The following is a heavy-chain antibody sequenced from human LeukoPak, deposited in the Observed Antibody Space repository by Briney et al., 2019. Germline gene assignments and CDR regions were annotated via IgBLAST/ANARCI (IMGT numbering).Heavy chain of an antibody. CDR3: ARDRTSLWELIQGRWFDP. CDR2: MNPNSGNT. D-gene: IGHD1-26*01. CDR1: GYTFTSYD. J-gene: IGHJ5*02. Sequence: GASVKVSCKASGYTFTSYDINWVRQATGQGLEWMGWMNPNSGNTGYAQKFQGRVTMTRNTSISTAYMELSSLRSEDTAVYYCARDRTSLWELIQGRWFDPWGQGTLVTVSS. V-gene: IGHV1-8*01.